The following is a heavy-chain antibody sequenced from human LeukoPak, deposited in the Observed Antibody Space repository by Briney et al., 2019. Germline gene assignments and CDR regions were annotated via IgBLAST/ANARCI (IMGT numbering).Heavy chain of an antibody. J-gene: IGHJ5*02. CDR3: AKDPASHYDILTGYYPSPYNWFDP. Sequence: GGSLRLSCAASGFTFSSYAMSWVRQAPGKGLEWVSAISGGGGSTYYADSVKGRFTISRDNSKNTLYLQMNSLRAEDTAVYYCAKDPASHYDILTGYYPSPYNWFDPWGQGTLVTVSS. CDR2: ISGGGGST. V-gene: IGHV3-23*01. D-gene: IGHD3-9*01. CDR1: GFTFSSYA.